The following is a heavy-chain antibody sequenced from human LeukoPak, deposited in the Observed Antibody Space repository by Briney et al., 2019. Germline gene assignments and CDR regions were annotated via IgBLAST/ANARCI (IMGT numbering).Heavy chain of an antibody. D-gene: IGHD1-1*01. CDR3: ARYRLEPRTGMFDY. Sequence: KPGGSLRLSCAASGFPFSSYSMNWVRRAPGKGLEWVSSISSSSSYIYYADSVKGRFTISRDNAKNSLYLQMNSLRAEDTAVYYCARYRLEPRTGMFDYWGQGTLVTVSS. V-gene: IGHV3-21*01. J-gene: IGHJ4*02. CDR2: ISSSSSYI. CDR1: GFPFSSYS.